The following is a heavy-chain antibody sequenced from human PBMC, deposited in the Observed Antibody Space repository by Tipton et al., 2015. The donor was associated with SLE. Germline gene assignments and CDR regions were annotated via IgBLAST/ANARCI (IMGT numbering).Heavy chain of an antibody. CDR3: ARRPYWYFDV. CDR1: GGSFSGYY. J-gene: IGHJ2*01. V-gene: IGHV4-34*01. CDR2: INHSGST. Sequence: GLVKPSETLSLTCAVYGGSFSGYYWSWIRQPPGKGLEWIGEINHSGSTNYNPSLESRVTISVDTSKNQFSLKMSSVTAADTAVYYCARRPYWYFDVWGRGTLVTVSS.